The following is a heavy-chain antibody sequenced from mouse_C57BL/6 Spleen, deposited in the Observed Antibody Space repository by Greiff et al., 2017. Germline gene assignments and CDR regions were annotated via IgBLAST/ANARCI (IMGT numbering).Heavy chain of an antibody. Sequence: VQLQQSGAELARPGASVKLSCKASGYTFTSYGLSWVKQRTGQGLEWIGEIYPRSGNTYYNEKFKGKATLTADKSSSTAYMELRSLTSEDSAVYFCARERDGYLFDYWGQGTTLTVSS. V-gene: IGHV1-81*01. J-gene: IGHJ2*01. D-gene: IGHD2-3*01. CDR3: ARERDGYLFDY. CDR2: IYPRSGNT. CDR1: GYTFTSYG.